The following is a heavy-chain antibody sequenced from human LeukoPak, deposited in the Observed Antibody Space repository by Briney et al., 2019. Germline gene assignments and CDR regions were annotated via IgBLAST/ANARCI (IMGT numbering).Heavy chain of an antibody. CDR3: VRLAALRGFYYYMDV. J-gene: IGHJ6*03. Sequence: SETLSLTCTVSGGSISSYYWSWIRQPPGKGLEWIGYIYYSGSTNYNPSLKSRVTISVDTSKNMFSLKLSSLGAADTATYYCVRLAALRGFYYYMDVWGKGIAVTVSS. CDR1: GGSISSYY. V-gene: IGHV4-59*08. D-gene: IGHD6-25*01. CDR2: IYYSGST.